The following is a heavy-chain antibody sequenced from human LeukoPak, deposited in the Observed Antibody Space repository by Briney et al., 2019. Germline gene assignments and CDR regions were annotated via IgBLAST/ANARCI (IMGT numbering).Heavy chain of an antibody. J-gene: IGHJ4*02. CDR3: VGGHLWLSFDC. CDR2: INYSGST. D-gene: IGHD5-18*01. CDR1: GGSISSYY. V-gene: IGHV4-59*01. Sequence: PSETLSLTCTVSGGSISSYYWSWIRQPPGKGLEWIGYINYSGSTNYNPSLKSRVTMSVDTSKNQFSLKLSSVTAADTAIYYCVGGHLWLSFDCWGQGTLVTVSS.